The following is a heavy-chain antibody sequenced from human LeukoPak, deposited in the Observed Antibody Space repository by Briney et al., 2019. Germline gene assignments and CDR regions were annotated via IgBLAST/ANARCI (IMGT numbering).Heavy chain of an antibody. CDR1: AFNFTAYW. J-gene: IGHJ5*02. CDR3: AVSNGGYGP. Sequence: GGSLRLSCGSTAFNFTAYWMHWVRQDPRQGLLWVARINSDGTTTNYADSVKGRFTISRDDAKNALFLQMNSLRAEDAAVYFCAVSNGGYGPWGQGALVTVSS. V-gene: IGHV3-74*01. D-gene: IGHD5-12*01. CDR2: INSDGTTT.